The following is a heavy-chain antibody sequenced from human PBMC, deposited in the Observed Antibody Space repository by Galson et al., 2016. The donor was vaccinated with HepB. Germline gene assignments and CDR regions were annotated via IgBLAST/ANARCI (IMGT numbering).Heavy chain of an antibody. J-gene: IGHJ3*02. CDR3: ARSPSNWFGPCTFDI. D-gene: IGHD6-13*01. CDR1: GFSVSSKY. CDR2: IYSGGST. Sequence: SLRLSCAASGFSVSSKYMSWVRQIPGKGLEWVSVIYSGGSTFYADSVKGRFTISRDNVKNTVYLQMNSVTDEDTAVYYCARSPSNWFGPCTFDIWGQGTMVIVSS. V-gene: IGHV3-53*01.